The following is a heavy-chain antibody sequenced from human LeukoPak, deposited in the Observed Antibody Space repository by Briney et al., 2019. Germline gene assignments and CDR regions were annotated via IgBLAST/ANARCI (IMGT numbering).Heavy chain of an antibody. Sequence: PGESLKISCKGSGYSFTSYWIGWVRQMPGKGLEWMGIIYPGDSDTRYSPSFQGQVTISADKSISTAYLQWSSLKASDTAMYYCARHGTAVADYYYYGMDVWGQGTTVIVSS. J-gene: IGHJ6*02. CDR1: GYSFTSYW. CDR2: IYPGDSDT. CDR3: ARHGTAVADYYYYGMDV. D-gene: IGHD6-19*01. V-gene: IGHV5-51*01.